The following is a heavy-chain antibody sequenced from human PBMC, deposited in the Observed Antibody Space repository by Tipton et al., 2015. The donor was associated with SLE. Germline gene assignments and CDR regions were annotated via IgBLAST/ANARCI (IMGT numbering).Heavy chain of an antibody. CDR2: IYYSGST. V-gene: IGHV4-59*11. J-gene: IGHJ4*02. CDR1: GGSISSPY. D-gene: IGHD5-12*01. Sequence: TLSLTCTVSGGSISSPYWSWIRQPPGKGLEWIGYIYYSGSTNYNPSLTSRVTISVDTSKNQFSLKLSSVTAADTAVYYCARDPLGRGYSGYDYLWGQGTLVTVSS. CDR3: ARDPLGRGYSGYDYL.